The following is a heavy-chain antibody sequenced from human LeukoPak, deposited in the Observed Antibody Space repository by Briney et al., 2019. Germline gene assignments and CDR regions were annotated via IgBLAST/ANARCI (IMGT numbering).Heavy chain of an antibody. CDR2: IYYSGTT. Sequence: SETLSLTCTVSGGSISSSPYYWGWIRQPPGKGLEWIGSIYYSGTTHYSPSLESRVTISVDTSKNQFSLKLASVTAADTAIYYCAKGSGGFTYYNWFDPWGQGTLVTVSS. CDR1: GGSISSSPYY. J-gene: IGHJ5*02. D-gene: IGHD1-14*01. CDR3: AKGSGGFTYYNWFDP. V-gene: IGHV4-39*07.